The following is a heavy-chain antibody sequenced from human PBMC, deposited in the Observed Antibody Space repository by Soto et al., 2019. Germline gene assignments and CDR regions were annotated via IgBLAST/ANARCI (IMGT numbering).Heavy chain of an antibody. CDR1: GYTFASYA. CDR3: AREPVAGIWFDP. D-gene: IGHD6-19*01. V-gene: IGHV1-18*01. Sequence: ASVKVSCKASGYTFASYAISWMRQAPGQGLEWMGWINSYNGNTNYAQKLQGRVTMTTDTSTSTAYMELRSLRSDDTAVYYCAREPVAGIWFDPWGQGTLVTVSS. J-gene: IGHJ5*02. CDR2: INSYNGNT.